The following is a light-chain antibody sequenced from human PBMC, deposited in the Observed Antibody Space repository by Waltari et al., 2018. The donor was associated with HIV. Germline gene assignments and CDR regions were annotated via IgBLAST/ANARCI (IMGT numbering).Light chain of an antibody. Sequence: SALTQPRSVSGSPGPSVTISCTGTSSDVGGYDSVSWYLQHPGKVPKLIIYEVIKRPSGVPDRFSGSKSGNTASLTISGLQTEDEADYFCCSYAGTYTYVLFGGGTKLTVL. CDR2: EVI. CDR3: CSYAGTYTYVL. V-gene: IGLV2-11*01. J-gene: IGLJ3*02. CDR1: SSDVGGYDS.